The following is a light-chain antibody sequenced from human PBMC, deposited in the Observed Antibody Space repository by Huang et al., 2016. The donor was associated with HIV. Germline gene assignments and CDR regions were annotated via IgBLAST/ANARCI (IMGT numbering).Light chain of an antibody. Sequence: EVVMTQSPAILSVSPGERATLSCRASQSVTSNLAWYQQKPGQAPRLLSYSASTRATGIPARFSGSVSGTEFTLTISSLQSEDFAVYYCQHYNNWPWWTFGQGTKVEIK. V-gene: IGKV3-15*01. CDR2: SAS. J-gene: IGKJ1*01. CDR1: QSVTSN. CDR3: QHYNNWPWWT.